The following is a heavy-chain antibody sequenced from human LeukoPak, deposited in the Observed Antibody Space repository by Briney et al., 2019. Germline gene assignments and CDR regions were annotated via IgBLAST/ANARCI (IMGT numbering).Heavy chain of an antibody. J-gene: IGHJ4*02. CDR2: ISASGSGGGT. CDR1: GFTYSTYS. CDR3: AKDSCGSTTCYWDY. V-gene: IGHV3-23*01. Sequence: PGGSLRLSCAASGFTYSTYSMSWVRQAPGKGLEWVSAISASGSGGGTYYADSVKGRFTISRYNSKNTLYLQMNSLRSEDTAAYYCAKDSCGSTTCYWDYWGQGTLVTVSS. D-gene: IGHD2-2*01.